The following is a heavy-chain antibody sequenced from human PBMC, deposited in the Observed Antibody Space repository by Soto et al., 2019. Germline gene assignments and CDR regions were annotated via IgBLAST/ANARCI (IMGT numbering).Heavy chain of an antibody. V-gene: IGHV3-33*01. CDR3: ARAGGTTVTGLWHFDS. CDR2: IWYDGSQT. J-gene: IGHJ4*02. CDR1: GFTFNNYG. D-gene: IGHD4-17*01. Sequence: QEQLVESGGGVVQPGRSLRLSCAASGFTFNNYGIHWVRQAPGKGLEWVAVIWYDGSQTRYADSVKGRFTISRDNFQNTLYLQMDSLRAEDTAMYYCARAGGTTVTGLWHFDSWGQGTLVTVSS.